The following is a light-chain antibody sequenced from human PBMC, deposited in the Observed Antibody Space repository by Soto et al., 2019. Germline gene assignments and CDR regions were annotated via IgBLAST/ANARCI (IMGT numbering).Light chain of an antibody. CDR3: QSYDSSLSGSE. CDR2: GNS. J-gene: IGLJ2*01. V-gene: IGLV1-40*01. Sequence: QSVLTQPPSVSGAPGQRVTISCTGSSSYIGAGYDVHWYQQLPGTAPKLLIYGNSNRPSGVPDRFSGSKSGTSASLAITGLQAEDEADYYCQSYDSSLSGSEFGGGTKLTVL. CDR1: SSYIGAGYD.